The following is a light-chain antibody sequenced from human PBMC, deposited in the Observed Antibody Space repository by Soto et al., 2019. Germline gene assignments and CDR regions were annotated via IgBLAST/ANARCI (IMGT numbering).Light chain of an antibody. Sequence: DIQMTQPPSSLSASVGDRVTITCRASQSISSYLNWYQQKPGKTPKLLIYAASSLQSGVPSRFSGSGYGTDFTLTISSLQPEDFATYFCQQSYSTPPTFGQGTRLEIK. CDR2: AAS. J-gene: IGKJ5*01. CDR3: QQSYSTPPT. V-gene: IGKV1-39*01. CDR1: QSISSY.